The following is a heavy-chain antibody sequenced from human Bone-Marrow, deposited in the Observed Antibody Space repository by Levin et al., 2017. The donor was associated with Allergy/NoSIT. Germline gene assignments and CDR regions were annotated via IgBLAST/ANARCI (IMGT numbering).Heavy chain of an antibody. CDR3: AYTFDLWTGYSLDWFEP. D-gene: IGHD3/OR15-3a*01. CDR2: IYWDDDK. Sequence: ESGPTLVKPTQTLTLTCSFSGFSLNTTGVAVAWIRQPPGKAMEWLALIYWDDDKRYSPSLKSRPTITKDTSKNQVVLTMTNVDPVDTATYYCAYTFDLWTGYSLDWFEPWGQGTLVTVSS. J-gene: IGHJ5*02. V-gene: IGHV2-5*02. CDR1: GFSLNTTGVA.